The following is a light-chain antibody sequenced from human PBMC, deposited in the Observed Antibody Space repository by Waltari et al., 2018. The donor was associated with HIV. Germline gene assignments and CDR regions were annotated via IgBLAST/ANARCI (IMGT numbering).Light chain of an antibody. J-gene: IGLJ2*01. CDR3: CSYAGSSTVV. V-gene: IGLV2-23*02. CDR1: TSGVGRYDL. Sequence: QSALTQPASVSGSPGQSITISCTGSTSGVGRYDLVSWYQQHPGKAPKLIIYAVSKRPSGSSDRFSGSSSGNTASLTISGLQSDDEADYYCCSYAGSSTVVFGGGTKLTVL. CDR2: AVS.